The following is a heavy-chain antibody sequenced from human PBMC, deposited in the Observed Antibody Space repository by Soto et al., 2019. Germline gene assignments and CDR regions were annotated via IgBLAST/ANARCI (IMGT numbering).Heavy chain of an antibody. CDR1: GYAFTTYG. Sequence: QVHLVQSGAEVKKPGASVKVSCQGSGYAFTTYGITWVRQAPGQGLEWTGWISAHNGNTNYAQKLQGRVTVTRDTSTSTAYMELRSLRYDVKSVYYCARGWYGDYWGQGALVTVSS. D-gene: IGHD2-15*01. V-gene: IGHV1-18*01. J-gene: IGHJ4*02. CDR3: ARGWYGDY. CDR2: ISAHNGNT.